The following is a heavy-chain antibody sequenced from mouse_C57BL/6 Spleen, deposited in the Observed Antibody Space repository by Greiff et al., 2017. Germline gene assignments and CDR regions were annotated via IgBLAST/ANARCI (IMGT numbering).Heavy chain of an antibody. CDR2: INPNNGGT. V-gene: IGHV1-22*01. CDR3: VCVIYYDYLYYYAMDY. CDR1: GYTFTDYN. J-gene: IGHJ4*01. D-gene: IGHD2-4*01. Sequence: EVKLQESGPELVKPGASVKMSCKASGYTFTDYNMHWVKQSHGKSLEWIGYINPNNGGTSYNQKFKGKATLTVNKSSSTAYMELRSLTSEDSAVYYCVCVIYYDYLYYYAMDYWGQGTSVTVSS.